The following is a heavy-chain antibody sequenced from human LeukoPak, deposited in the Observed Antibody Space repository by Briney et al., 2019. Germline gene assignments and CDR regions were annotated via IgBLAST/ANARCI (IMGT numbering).Heavy chain of an antibody. CDR1: DDSISSSNYY. J-gene: IGHJ5*02. CDR2: IYYRGDT. V-gene: IGHV4-39*01. D-gene: IGHD5-12*01. CDR3: ARRRWATASGWFDP. Sequence: SETLSLTCSVSDDSISSSNYYWGWIRQPPGKGLEWIGTIYYRGDTYYNPSLKSRVTISVDTSKNQFSLNLNSVTAADTAVYYCARRRWATASGWFDPWGHGTLVTVSS.